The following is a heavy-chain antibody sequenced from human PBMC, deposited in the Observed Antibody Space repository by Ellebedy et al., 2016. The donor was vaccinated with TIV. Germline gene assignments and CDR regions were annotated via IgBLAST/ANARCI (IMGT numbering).Heavy chain of an antibody. D-gene: IGHD3-10*01. Sequence: ASVKVSCXASGYTFTAYFSHWVRQASGQGLEWMAYINPASGDTYYAQKFQGRVTMTRNTSISTAYMELSSLRSEDTAVYYCARGGYYGSGTFDPWGQGTLVTVSS. CDR3: ARGGYYGSGTFDP. CDR1: GYTFTAYF. CDR2: INPASGDT. J-gene: IGHJ5*02. V-gene: IGHV1-8*02.